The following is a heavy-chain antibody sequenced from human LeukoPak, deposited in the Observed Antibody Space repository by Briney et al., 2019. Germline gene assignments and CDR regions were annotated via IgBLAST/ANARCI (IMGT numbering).Heavy chain of an antibody. CDR3: ARGRSGSYRPYFDY. CDR1: GGSISSSSYY. V-gene: IGHV4-39*07. Sequence: SETLSLTCTVSGGSISSSSYYWGWIRQPPGKGLEWIGNIYYSGSTYYNPSLKSRVTISLDTSKNQFSLKLSSVTAADTAVYYCARGRSGSYRPYFDYWGQGTLVTVSS. J-gene: IGHJ4*02. CDR2: IYYSGST. D-gene: IGHD3-10*01.